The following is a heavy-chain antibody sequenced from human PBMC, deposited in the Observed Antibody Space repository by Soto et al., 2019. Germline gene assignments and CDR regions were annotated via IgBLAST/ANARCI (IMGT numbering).Heavy chain of an antibody. Sequence: PSETLSLTCTVSGVSISNDVYYWTWIRQYPGKGLEWVGYIYYTGSTYYNPSLTSRAGISVDSSKSQVSLKLTPVTAADTAVYFCARILMNYYRLDYWGQGALVTVSS. CDR2: IYYTGST. CDR3: ARILMNYYRLDY. D-gene: IGHD3-10*01. V-gene: IGHV4-30-4*08. J-gene: IGHJ4*02. CDR1: GVSISNDVYY.